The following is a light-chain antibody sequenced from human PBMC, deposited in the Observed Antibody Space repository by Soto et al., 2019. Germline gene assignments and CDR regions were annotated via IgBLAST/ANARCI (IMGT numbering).Light chain of an antibody. V-gene: IGKV3-20*01. J-gene: IGKJ5*01. CDR1: QSVSSYN. CDR2: DAS. CDR3: HQYAKSIT. Sequence: EIVLTQSPGTQPLSPGETATLSGRASQSVSSYNLDSYHHKSGQTPRLLIYDASIRSTRIPDRFSGSGSGTDFALTSSRLEPEDFAVYYGHQYAKSITFGQGTRLE.